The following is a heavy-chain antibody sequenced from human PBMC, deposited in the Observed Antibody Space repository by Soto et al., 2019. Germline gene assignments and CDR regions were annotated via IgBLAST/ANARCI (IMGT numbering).Heavy chain of an antibody. Sequence: GGSLRLSCAASGFTFSSYAMSWVRQAPGKGLEWVSAISGSGGSTYYADSVKGRFTISRDNSKNTLYLQMNSLRAEDTAVYYCAKNPPPGGDPTTYSNVLVYYYYYMDVWGKGTTVTVSS. CDR3: AKNPPPGGDPTTYSNVLVYYYYYMDV. D-gene: IGHD4-4*01. CDR2: ISGSGGST. V-gene: IGHV3-23*01. CDR1: GFTFSSYA. J-gene: IGHJ6*03.